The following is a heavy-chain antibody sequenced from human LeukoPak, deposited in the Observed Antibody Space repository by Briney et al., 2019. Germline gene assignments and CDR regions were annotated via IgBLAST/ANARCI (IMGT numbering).Heavy chain of an antibody. CDR1: GGSISSYY. CDR3: ARVPCTNGVCYLDY. V-gene: IGHV4-59*01. J-gene: IGHJ4*02. D-gene: IGHD2-8*01. CDR2: IYYSGST. Sequence: SETLSLTCTVSGGSISSYYWSWIRQPPGKGLEWIGYIYYSGSTNYNPSLKSRVTISVDTSKNQFSLKLSSVIAADTAVYYCARVPCTNGVCYLDYWGQGTLVTVSS.